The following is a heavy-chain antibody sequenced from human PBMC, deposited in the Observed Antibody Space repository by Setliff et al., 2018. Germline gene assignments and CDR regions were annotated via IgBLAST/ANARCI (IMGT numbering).Heavy chain of an antibody. CDR1: GFSLDTIGVR. CDR3: ARLAVRSPFDY. D-gene: IGHD3-10*01. Sequence: SGPTLVNPTQTLTLTCTISGFSLDTIGVRVSWIRQPPGKALEWLARVDWEDDKYYSASLKTRLSISRDTSKNQVVLTMTNMDPTDTATYYCARLAVRSPFDYWGQGALVTVSS. CDR2: VDWEDDK. V-gene: IGHV2-70*04. J-gene: IGHJ4*02.